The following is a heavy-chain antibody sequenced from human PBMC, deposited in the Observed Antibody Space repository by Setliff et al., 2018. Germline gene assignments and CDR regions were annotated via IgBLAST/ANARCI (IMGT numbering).Heavy chain of an antibody. V-gene: IGHV3-49*04. J-gene: IGHJ6*03. CDR1: GFTFGDYA. D-gene: IGHD1-1*01. CDR2: IRSKAYGGTT. Sequence: GGSLRLSCLGSGFTFGDYAVSWVRQAPGKGLEWISFIRSKAYGGTTDYAASVEGRFIISRDDSKSIAYLQMNSLKTEDTAVYYCTRNWNDEYYYYYYMDVWGKGTTVTVSS. CDR3: TRNWNDEYYYYYYMDV.